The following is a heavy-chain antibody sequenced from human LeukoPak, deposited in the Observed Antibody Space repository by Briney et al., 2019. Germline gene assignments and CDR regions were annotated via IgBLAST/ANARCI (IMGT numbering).Heavy chain of an antibody. CDR2: IYYSGST. Sequence: SETLSLTCTVSGGSISSYYWSWIRQPPGKGLEWIGYIYYSGSTNYNPSLKSRVTISVDTSKNQFSLKLSSVTAADTAVYYCARGPLEHYTAFRLLGNYYYYGMDVWGQGTTVTVSS. D-gene: IGHD2-15*01. CDR1: GGSISSYY. V-gene: IGHV4-59*01. J-gene: IGHJ6*02. CDR3: ARGPLEHYTAFRLLGNYYYYGMDV.